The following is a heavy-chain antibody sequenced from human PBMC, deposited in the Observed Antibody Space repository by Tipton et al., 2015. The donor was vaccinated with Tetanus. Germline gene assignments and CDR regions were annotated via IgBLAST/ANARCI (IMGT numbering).Heavy chain of an antibody. CDR3: ARSKGVRLNAFDL. J-gene: IGHJ3*01. V-gene: IGHV4-31*03. CDR2: IYHRGNT. D-gene: IGHD2-21*02. CDR1: GGSISSGGYY. Sequence: TLSLTCTVSGGSISSGGYYWTWIRQHPGKGLEWIGDIYHRGNTFYNPSLRSRVTLSVDTSENQISLKLNSLTAADTAVYYCARSKGVRLNAFDLWGQGTLVIVSS.